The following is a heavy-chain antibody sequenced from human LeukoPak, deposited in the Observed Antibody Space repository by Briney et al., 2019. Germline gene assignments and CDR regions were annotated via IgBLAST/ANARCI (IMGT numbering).Heavy chain of an antibody. CDR2: ISNSGSYT. CDR3: AKGLGYFYDSSGYYQSYYYYGMDV. J-gene: IGHJ6*02. CDR1: GFSFSDNY. D-gene: IGHD3-22*01. V-gene: IGHV3-11*05. Sequence: GGSLRLSCAASGFSFSDNYMSWIRQAPGKGLEWVSYISNSGSYTNYPDSVKGRFTISRDNTKNTLYLQMNSLRAEDTAVYYCAKGLGYFYDSSGYYQSYYYYGMDVWGQGTTVTVSS.